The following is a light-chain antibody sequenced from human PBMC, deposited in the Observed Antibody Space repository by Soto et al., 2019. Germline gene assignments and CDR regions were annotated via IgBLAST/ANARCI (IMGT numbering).Light chain of an antibody. Sequence: DIVMTQSPLSLPVTPGEPASISCRSSQSLLHSNGYNYLDWYLQKPGQSPQLLIDLGSNRASGVPDRFGGSGSGSDFKLNISRVEAEDVWVYYCMQALQSPNTFGQGTRLEIK. J-gene: IGKJ5*01. CDR1: QSLLHSNGYNY. CDR2: LGS. CDR3: MQALQSPNT. V-gene: IGKV2-28*01.